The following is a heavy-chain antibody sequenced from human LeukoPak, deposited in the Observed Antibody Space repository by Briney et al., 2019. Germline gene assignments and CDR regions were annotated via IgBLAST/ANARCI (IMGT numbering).Heavy chain of an antibody. D-gene: IGHD3-10*01. Sequence: GGSLRLSCEASGFTFNTHAMSWVRQAPGKGLEWVASITSSGRTPYYTDSVKGRFTISRDNSENTLYLQMNSLRGEDTAVYYCAKDRPNFYETSGSYYKIKGDFWGQGSLVTVSS. J-gene: IGHJ4*02. CDR2: ITSSGRTP. V-gene: IGHV3-23*01. CDR3: AKDRPNFYETSGSYYKIKGDF. CDR1: GFTFNTHA.